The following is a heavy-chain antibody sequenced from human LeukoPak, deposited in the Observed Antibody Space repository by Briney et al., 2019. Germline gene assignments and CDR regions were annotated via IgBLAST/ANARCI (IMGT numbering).Heavy chain of an antibody. CDR3: AKDIVVVPAAMEEYNWFDP. J-gene: IGHJ5*02. CDR1: GFTFSDYY. CDR2: ISSSGSTI. Sequence: PGGSLRLSCAASGFTFSDYYMSWIRQAPGKGLEWVSYISSSGSTIYYADSVKGRFTISRDNAKNSLYLQMNSLRAEDTAVYYCAKDIVVVPAAMEEYNWFDPWGQGTLVTVSS. V-gene: IGHV3-11*01. D-gene: IGHD2-2*01.